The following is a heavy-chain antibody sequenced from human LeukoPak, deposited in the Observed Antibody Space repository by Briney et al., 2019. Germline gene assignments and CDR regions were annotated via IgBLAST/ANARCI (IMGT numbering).Heavy chain of an antibody. CDR3: ATTYYYDSSGYPYYFDY. CDR2: IYPGDSDT. Sequence: GESLKISCKGSGYSFTSYWIGWVRQMPGKGLEWMGIIYPGDSDTRYSPSFQGLVTISADKSISTAYLQWSSLKASDTAMYYCATTYYYDSSGYPYYFDYWGQGTLVTVSS. J-gene: IGHJ4*02. D-gene: IGHD3-22*01. V-gene: IGHV5-51*01. CDR1: GYSFTSYW.